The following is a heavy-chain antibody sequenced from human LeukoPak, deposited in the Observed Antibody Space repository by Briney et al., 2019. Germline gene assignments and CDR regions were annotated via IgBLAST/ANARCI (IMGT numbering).Heavy chain of an antibody. J-gene: IGHJ4*02. CDR1: GGSIDSSSYY. CDR2: IYYSGSA. Sequence: SETLSLTCTVSGGSIDSSSYYWVWIRQPPGKGLEWIGSIYYSGSAYYNPSLKSRVTISVDTSKNQFSLKLSSVTAADTAVYYCAREPLGSGSDRVVGVFDYWGQGTLVTVSS. CDR3: AREPLGSGSDRVVGVFDY. D-gene: IGHD1-26*01. V-gene: IGHV4-39*07.